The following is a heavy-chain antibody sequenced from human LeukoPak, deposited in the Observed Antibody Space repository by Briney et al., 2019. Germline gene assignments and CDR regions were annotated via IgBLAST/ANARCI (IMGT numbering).Heavy chain of an antibody. V-gene: IGHV4-34*01. J-gene: IGHJ4*02. Sequence: PSETLSLTRAVYGGSFSGYYWSWIRQPPGKGLEWIGEINHSGSTNYNPSLKSRVTISVDTSKYQFSLKLSSVTAADTAVYYCARGRGVVVPAADDYWGQGTLVTVSS. CDR1: GGSFSGYY. CDR3: ARGRGVVVPAADDY. CDR2: INHSGST. D-gene: IGHD2-2*01.